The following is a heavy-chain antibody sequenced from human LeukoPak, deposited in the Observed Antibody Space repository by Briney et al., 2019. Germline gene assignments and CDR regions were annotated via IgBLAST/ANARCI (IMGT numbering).Heavy chain of an antibody. CDR2: ISGSGGST. CDR3: AAVDVDTAFP. J-gene: IGHJ5*02. CDR1: GFTFTSYW. V-gene: IGHV3-23*01. D-gene: IGHD5-18*01. Sequence: GGSLRLSCAASGFTFTSYWMSWVRQAPGKGLEWVSAISGSGGSTYYGDSVKGRLTISRDNSKNTLYLQMDSLRAEDTAVYYCAAVDVDTAFPWGQGTLVTVSS.